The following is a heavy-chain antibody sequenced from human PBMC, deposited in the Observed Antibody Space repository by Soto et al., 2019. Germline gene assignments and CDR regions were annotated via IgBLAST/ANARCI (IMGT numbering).Heavy chain of an antibody. J-gene: IGHJ5*02. CDR1: GGSFSGYY. CDR3: ARARGYGYVGGFDP. V-gene: IGHV4-34*01. Sequence: QVQLQQWGAGLLKPSETLSRTCAVYGGSFSGYYWSWIRQPPGKGLEWIGEINHSGSTNYNPSLKSRVIISVDTSKNQFSLKLSSVTAADTAVYYCARARGYGYVGGFDPWGQGTLVTVSS. D-gene: IGHD5-18*01. CDR2: INHSGST.